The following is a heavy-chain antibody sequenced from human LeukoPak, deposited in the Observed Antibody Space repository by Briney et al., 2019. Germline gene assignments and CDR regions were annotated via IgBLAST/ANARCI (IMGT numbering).Heavy chain of an antibody. Sequence: GASVTVSCKASGYTFTSYGMSWVRQAPRQGLEWMGWISAYNGNTNYAQKLQGRVTMTTDTSTSTAYMELRSLRSDDTAVYYCARDRPPRKFDYWGQGTLVTVSS. D-gene: IGHD6-6*01. V-gene: IGHV1-18*01. CDR1: GYTFTSYG. J-gene: IGHJ4*02. CDR3: ARDRPPRKFDY. CDR2: ISAYNGNT.